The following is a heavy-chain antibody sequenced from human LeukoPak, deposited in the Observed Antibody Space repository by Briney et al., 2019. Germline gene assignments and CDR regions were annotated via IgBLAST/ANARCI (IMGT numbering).Heavy chain of an antibody. V-gene: IGHV3-30*04. CDR3: ASTVTTFLLDY. CDR2: ISYDGSNK. Sequence: PGGSLRLSCAASGFTFSSYAMHWVRQAPGKWLEWVAVISYDGSNKYYADSVKGRFTISRDNSKNTLYLQMNSLRAEDTAVYYCASTVTTFLLDYWGQGTLVTVSS. D-gene: IGHD4-17*01. J-gene: IGHJ4*02. CDR1: GFTFSSYA.